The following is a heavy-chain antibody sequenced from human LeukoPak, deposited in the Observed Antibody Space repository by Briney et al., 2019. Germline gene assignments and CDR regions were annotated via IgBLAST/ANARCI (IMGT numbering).Heavy chain of an antibody. J-gene: IGHJ4*02. V-gene: IGHV1-2*02. Sequence: GASVKVSCKAPGYTLTVYYMHWVRQAPGQGLEWMGWINPYSGGTNLAQNFQGRVTLTRDTSLNTAYMEMTSLTTDDTAVYYCARPDTIGRSGSFSSWGQGTLVTVSS. CDR1: GYTLTVYY. CDR3: ARPDTIGRSGSFSS. CDR2: INPYSGGT. D-gene: IGHD3-10*01.